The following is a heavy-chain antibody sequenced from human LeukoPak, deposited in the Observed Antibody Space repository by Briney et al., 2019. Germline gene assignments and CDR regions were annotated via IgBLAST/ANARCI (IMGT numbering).Heavy chain of an antibody. V-gene: IGHV4-4*02. D-gene: IGHD3-16*01. J-gene: IGHJ6*02. CDR1: GGSISNNNW. CDR2: IYHSGST. CDR3: ARLYHPTLGTYYYYGMDV. Sequence: PSGTLSLTCAVSGGSISNNNWWSWVRQPPGKGLEWVGEIYHSGSTNYNPSLKSRVTISVDKSKNQFSLKLRFVTAADTAVYYCARLYHPTLGTYYYYGMDVWGQGTTVTVSS.